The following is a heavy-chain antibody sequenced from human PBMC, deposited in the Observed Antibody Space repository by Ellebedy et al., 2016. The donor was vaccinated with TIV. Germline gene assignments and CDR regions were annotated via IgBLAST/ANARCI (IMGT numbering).Heavy chain of an antibody. D-gene: IGHD6-13*01. CDR1: GYTFTSYG. CDR3: ARVVWQQPVSYAFDV. J-gene: IGHJ3*01. Sequence: AASVKVSCKASGYTFTSYGISWVRQAPGQGLEWMGWISAYNGNTNYAQKLQGRVTMTTDTSTSTAYMELRSLRSDDTAVYYCARVVWQQPVSYAFDVWGQGTMVTVSS. CDR2: ISAYNGNT. V-gene: IGHV1-18*01.